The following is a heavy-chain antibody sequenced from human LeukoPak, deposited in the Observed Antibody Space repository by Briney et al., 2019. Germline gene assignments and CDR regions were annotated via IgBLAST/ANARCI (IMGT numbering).Heavy chain of an antibody. CDR1: GGTFSSYA. V-gene: IGHV1-18*01. CDR2: ISAYNGNT. D-gene: IGHD3-22*01. J-gene: IGHJ4*02. Sequence: ASVKVSCKASGGTFSSYAISWVRQAPGQGLEWMGWISAYNGNTNYAQKLQGRVTMTTDTSTSTAYMELRSLRSDDTAVYYCARDREYYYDSSGYSIYYWGQGTLVTVSS. CDR3: ARDREYYYDSSGYSIYY.